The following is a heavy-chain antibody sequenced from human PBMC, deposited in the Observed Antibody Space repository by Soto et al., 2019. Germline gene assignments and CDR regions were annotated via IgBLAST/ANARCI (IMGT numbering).Heavy chain of an antibody. J-gene: IGHJ4*02. Sequence: QVQLVQSGAEVKKPGSSVKVSCKASGGTFSSYAISWVRQAPGQGLEWMGGIIPIFGTANYAQKFQGRVTIXAXXPTSTAYMELSSLRSEDTAVYYCARARGGLELHNYWGQGTLVTVSS. CDR1: GGTFSSYA. CDR3: ARARGGLELHNY. V-gene: IGHV1-69*12. D-gene: IGHD1-7*01. CDR2: IIPIFGTA.